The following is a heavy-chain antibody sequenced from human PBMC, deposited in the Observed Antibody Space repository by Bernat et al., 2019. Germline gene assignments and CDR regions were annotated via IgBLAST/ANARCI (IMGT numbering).Heavy chain of an antibody. Sequence: EVQLVETGGGLIQPGGSLRLSCVVSGFTVSSNSMSWVRQAPGKGLEWVSLIYSGGTTYYADSVKGRFIISRDNYKNTLYLQMNSLRAEDTAVYYCARDDGGFGPFDYWGQGTLVTVSS. CDR1: GFTVSSNS. CDR3: ARDDGGFGPFDY. J-gene: IGHJ4*02. D-gene: IGHD2-15*01. CDR2: IYSGGTT. V-gene: IGHV3-53*05.